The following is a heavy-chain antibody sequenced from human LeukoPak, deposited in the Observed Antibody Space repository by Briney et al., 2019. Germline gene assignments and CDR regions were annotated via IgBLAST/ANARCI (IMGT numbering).Heavy chain of an antibody. J-gene: IGHJ4*02. D-gene: IGHD2-2*01. CDR2: INPNSGGT. CDR1: GYTFTSYG. V-gene: IGHV1-2*02. CDR3: ARLSMSRVPCFDY. Sequence: GASVKVSCWASGYTFTSYGISWVRQAPGQGLEWMGWINPNSGGTNYAQKFQGRVTMTRNTSISTAYIELSRLRSDETAVYYCARLSMSRVPCFDYWGQGTLVTVSS.